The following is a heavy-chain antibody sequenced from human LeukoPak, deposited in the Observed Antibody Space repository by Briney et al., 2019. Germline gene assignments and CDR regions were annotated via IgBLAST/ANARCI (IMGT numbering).Heavy chain of an antibody. V-gene: IGHV4-59*08. CDR1: GGSISSYY. Sequence: PSETLSLTCTVSGGSISSYYWSWIRQPPGKGLEWIGYIYYSGSTNYNPSLKSRVTISVDTSKNQFSLKLSSVTAADTAVYYCAGYHAYGVTTPPLGYWGQGILVTVSS. J-gene: IGHJ4*02. CDR2: IYYSGST. D-gene: IGHD4-17*01. CDR3: AGYHAYGVTTPPLGY.